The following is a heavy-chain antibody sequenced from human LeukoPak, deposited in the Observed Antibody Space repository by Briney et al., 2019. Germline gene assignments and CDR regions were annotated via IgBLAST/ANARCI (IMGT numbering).Heavy chain of an antibody. V-gene: IGHV3-53*01. CDR1: GFTVTNY. Sequence: PGGSLRLSCAASGFTVTNYMSWVRQAPGKGLEWVSVLYTTGFSDYADSVKGRFTISRDNSKNTVYLQMSSVRAEDTAIYYCAKPPSGGYSTGSLFYFDSWGQGTLVTVSS. J-gene: IGHJ4*02. D-gene: IGHD2-15*01. CDR3: AKPPSGGYSTGSLFYFDS. CDR2: LYTTGFS.